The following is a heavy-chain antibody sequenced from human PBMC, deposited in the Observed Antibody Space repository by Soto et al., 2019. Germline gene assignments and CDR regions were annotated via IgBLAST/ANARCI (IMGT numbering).Heavy chain of an antibody. CDR1: GGSFSGYY. Sequence: SETLSLTCAVYGGSFSGYYWSWIRQPPGKGLEWIGEINHSGSTNYNPSLKSRVTISVDTSKNQFSLKLSSVTAADTAVYYCARVAAANTPIYYYYGMDVWGQGTTVTVSS. J-gene: IGHJ6*02. CDR2: INHSGST. V-gene: IGHV4-34*01. D-gene: IGHD2-8*01. CDR3: ARVAAANTPIYYYYGMDV.